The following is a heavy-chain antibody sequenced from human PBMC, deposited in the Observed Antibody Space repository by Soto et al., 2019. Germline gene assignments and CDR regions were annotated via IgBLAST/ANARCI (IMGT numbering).Heavy chain of an antibody. CDR3: ARGEPLNGYDEKGGFDY. CDR2: IWYDGSNK. J-gene: IGHJ4*02. D-gene: IGHD5-12*01. CDR1: GFTFSSYG. Sequence: GGSLRLSCAASGFTFSSYGMHWVRQAPGKGLEWVAVIWYDGSNKYYADSVKGRFTISRDNSKNTLYLQMNSLRAEDTAVYYCARGEPLNGYDEKGGFDYWGQGTLVTVSS. V-gene: IGHV3-33*01.